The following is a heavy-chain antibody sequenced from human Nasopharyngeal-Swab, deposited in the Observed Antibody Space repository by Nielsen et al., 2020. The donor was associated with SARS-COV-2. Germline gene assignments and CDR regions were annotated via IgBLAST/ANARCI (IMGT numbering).Heavy chain of an antibody. J-gene: IGHJ3*02. CDR1: GFTFSSYE. CDR2: ISSSGSTI. Sequence: GALGLSCAASGFTFSSYEMNWVRQAPGKGLEWVSYISSSGSTIYYADSVKGRFTISRDNAKNSLYLQMNSLRAEDTAVYYCARETYSSGWYLAFDIWGQGTMVTVSS. D-gene: IGHD6-19*01. CDR3: ARETYSSGWYLAFDI. V-gene: IGHV3-48*03.